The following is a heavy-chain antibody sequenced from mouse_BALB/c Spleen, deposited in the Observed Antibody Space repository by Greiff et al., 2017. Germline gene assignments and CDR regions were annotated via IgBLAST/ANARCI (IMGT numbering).Heavy chain of an antibody. CDR1: GYSITSDYA. J-gene: IGHJ3*01. CDR3: ARVDDYDGTAFAY. D-gene: IGHD2-4*01. V-gene: IGHV3-2*02. CDR2: ISYSGST. Sequence: VQLKESGPGLVKPSQSLSLTCTVTGYSITSDYAWNWIRQFPGNKLEWMGYISYSGSTSYNPSLKSRISITRDTSKNQFFLQLNSVTTEDTATYYCARVDDYDGTAFAYWGQGTLVTVSA.